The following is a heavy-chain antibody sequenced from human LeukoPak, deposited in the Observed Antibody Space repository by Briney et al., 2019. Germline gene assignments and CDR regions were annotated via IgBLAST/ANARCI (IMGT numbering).Heavy chain of an antibody. CDR3: ARALYSGSYYVVRGSHFDY. V-gene: IGHV3-21*01. D-gene: IGHD1-26*01. CDR2: INQISSHI. CDR1: GFTFSSSA. J-gene: IGHJ4*02. Sequence: GGSLRLSCAASGFTFSSSAMNWVRQAPGKGLEWVSSINQISSHIYYAESVRGRFSISRDNAKNSVYLQMNSLRAEDTAIYYCARALYSGSYYVVRGSHFDYWGQGTLVTVSS.